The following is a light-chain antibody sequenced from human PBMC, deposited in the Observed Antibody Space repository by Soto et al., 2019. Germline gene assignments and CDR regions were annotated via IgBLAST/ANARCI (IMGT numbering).Light chain of an antibody. CDR3: QQYNNWIT. CDR2: AAS. CDR1: QSISIN. Sequence: EIVMTQSAATLSVSPGERAILSCRASQSISINLAWYQQKPGQAPRLLIYAASNRATGVPARFSGSWSGTEFTLTISSLQSEDFAVYYCQQYNNWITFGQRTRLEIK. V-gene: IGKV3-15*01. J-gene: IGKJ5*01.